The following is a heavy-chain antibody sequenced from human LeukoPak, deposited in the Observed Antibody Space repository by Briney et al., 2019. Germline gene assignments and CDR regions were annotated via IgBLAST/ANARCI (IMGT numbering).Heavy chain of an antibody. CDR1: PYTFNKYY. CDR2: INPSGRSA. V-gene: IGHV1-46*02. D-gene: IGHD1-1*01. J-gene: IGHJ5*02. CDR3: ARDSVELERRNWFDP. Sequence: ASVKVSCKASPYTFNKYYIHWVRQAPGQGLEWMGVINPSGRSASYAQRFQGRVTMTRGTSTSTVYMDLSSLTSDDTAVYYCARDSVELERRNWFDPWGQGTLVTVSS.